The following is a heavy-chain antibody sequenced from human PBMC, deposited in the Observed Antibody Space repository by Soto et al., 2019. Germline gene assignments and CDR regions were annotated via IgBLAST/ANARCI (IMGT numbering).Heavy chain of an antibody. CDR1: GFTFSSYW. CDR2: IKKDGSEK. Sequence: EVQLVESGGGLVQPGGSLRLSCVASGFTFSSYWMSWVRQAPGKGLEWVASIKKDGSEKYYVDSVKGRFTFSRDSAQNSLYLQLHSLGAEDTADYYWAGSAVAGPDVMLFDSWGQGTLVTLSP. V-gene: IGHV3-7*03. J-gene: IGHJ4*02. CDR3: AGSAVAGPDVMLFDS. D-gene: IGHD6-19*01.